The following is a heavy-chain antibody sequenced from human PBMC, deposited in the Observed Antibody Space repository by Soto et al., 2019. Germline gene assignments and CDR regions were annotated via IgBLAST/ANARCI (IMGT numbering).Heavy chain of an antibody. D-gene: IGHD2-2*01. V-gene: IGHV3-30-3*01. CDR3: ARDYIVVVPAAIYSYYGMHV. CDR1: VFTFSSYA. Sequence: PVGSLRLSCAASVFTFSSYAMQCVRHSPGKWLEWVAVISYDGSNKYYADSVKGRFTISRDNSKNTLYLQMNSLRAEDTAVYYCARDYIVVVPAAIYSYYGMHVWGQATTGTVSS. J-gene: IGHJ6*02. CDR2: ISYDGSNK.